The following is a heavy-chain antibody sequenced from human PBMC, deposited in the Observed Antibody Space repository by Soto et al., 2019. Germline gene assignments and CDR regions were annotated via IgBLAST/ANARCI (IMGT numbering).Heavy chain of an antibody. V-gene: IGHV4-39*02. CDR1: GGSITSPNYF. CDR2: IFYNGRT. D-gene: IGHD3-3*02. Sequence: QVPLQESGPGLVRPSETLSPTCSVSGGSITSPNYFWGWVRRAPGRGPEWIGNIFYNGRTDYRPSRQSQVTISAAKSRNHVSLRLASVTASDTAIYYCARGAFSDEDQSDWFASCGHGTLVTVSS. J-gene: IGHJ5*01. CDR3: ARGAFSDEDQSDWFAS.